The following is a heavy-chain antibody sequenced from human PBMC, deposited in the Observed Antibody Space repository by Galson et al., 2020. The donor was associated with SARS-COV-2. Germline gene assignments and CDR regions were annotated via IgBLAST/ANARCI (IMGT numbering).Heavy chain of an antibody. D-gene: IGHD4-17*01. CDR3: ARDYGDYYFDY. Sequence: GESLKISCASSGFTVSSNYMSWVRQAPGKGLELVSVIYSCGSTYYADSVKGRFTISRDNSKNTLYLQMNSLRAEDTAVYYCARDYGDYYFDYWGQGTLVTVSS. CDR1: GFTVSSNY. V-gene: IGHV3-66*01. J-gene: IGHJ4*02. CDR2: IYSCGST.